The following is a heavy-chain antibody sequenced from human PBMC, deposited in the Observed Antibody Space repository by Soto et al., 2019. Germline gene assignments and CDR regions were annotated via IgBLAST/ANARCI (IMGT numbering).Heavy chain of an antibody. V-gene: IGHV1-18*01. CDR2: ISAYNGNT. Sequence: QVQLVQSGAEVKKPGASVKVSCKASGYTFTSYGISWVRQAPGQGLEWMGWISAYNGNTNYAQKLQGRVTMTTDTSTTTAYLALRSLRSDETAVYYCARDWETTVTTQPDYWGQGTLVTVSS. CDR1: GYTFTSYG. D-gene: IGHD4-17*01. CDR3: ARDWETTVTTQPDY. J-gene: IGHJ4*02.